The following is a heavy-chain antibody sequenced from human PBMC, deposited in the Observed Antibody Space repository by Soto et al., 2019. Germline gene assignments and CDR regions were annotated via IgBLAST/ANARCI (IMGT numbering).Heavy chain of an antibody. CDR3: ARVIMVRGVMGYYYYGMDV. V-gene: IGHV4-30-2*01. D-gene: IGHD3-10*01. J-gene: IGHJ6*02. Sequence: SETLSLTCAVSGGSISSGGYSWSWIRQPPGKGLEWIGYIYHSGSTYYNPSLKSRVTISVDRSKNQFSLKLSSVTAADTAVYYCARVIMVRGVMGYYYYGMDVWGQGTTVTVSS. CDR1: GGSISSGGYS. CDR2: IYHSGST.